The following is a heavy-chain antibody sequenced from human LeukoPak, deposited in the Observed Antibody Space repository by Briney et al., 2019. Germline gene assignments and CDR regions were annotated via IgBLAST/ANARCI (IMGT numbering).Heavy chain of an antibody. J-gene: IGHJ4*02. CDR2: INWNSAKI. CDR1: GFTFHHYA. CDR3: AKDKVPLYNGYDWDLDF. V-gene: IGHV3-9*01. Sequence: PGRSLRLSCAASGFTFHHYAIHWVRQVPGKGLEWVSGINWNSAKIGYADSVKGRFTISRDNAKNSVSLQMNSLRGEDTALYYCAKDKVPLYNGYDWDLDFWGQGTLVTVSS. D-gene: IGHD5-12*01.